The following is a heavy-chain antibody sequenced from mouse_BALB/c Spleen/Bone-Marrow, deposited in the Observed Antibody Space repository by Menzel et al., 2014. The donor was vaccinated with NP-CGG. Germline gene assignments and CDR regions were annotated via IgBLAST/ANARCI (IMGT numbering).Heavy chain of an antibody. J-gene: IGHJ4*01. V-gene: IGHV5-17*02. Sequence: EVQGVESGGGLVQPGGSRKLSCAASGFTFSSFGMHWVRQAPEKGLEWVAYISNGSSTIYYAANVKGRFTISRDNPKNTLILQMTSLRSEDTAMYYCAKKGAMITHYYAMDYWGQGTSVTVSS. CDR1: GFTFSSFG. CDR3: AKKGAMITHYYAMDY. CDR2: ISNGSSTI. D-gene: IGHD2-4*01.